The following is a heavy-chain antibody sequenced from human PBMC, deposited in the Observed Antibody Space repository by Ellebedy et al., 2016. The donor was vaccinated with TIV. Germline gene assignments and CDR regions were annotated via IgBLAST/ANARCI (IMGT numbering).Heavy chain of an antibody. V-gene: IGHV4-30-4*01. J-gene: IGHJ5*02. CDR1: GGSISSGDYY. CDR2: IYYSVST. D-gene: IGHD2-21*02. CDR3: ARDNGIIGVTNEDNWFDP. Sequence: SETPSLTXFVSGGSISSGDYYWSWIRQPPGKGLEWIGSIYYSVSTSYNPSLKSRLSISIDTSKNQFSLNLSSVTAADTAVYYCARDNGIIGVTNEDNWFDPWGQGTLVTVSS.